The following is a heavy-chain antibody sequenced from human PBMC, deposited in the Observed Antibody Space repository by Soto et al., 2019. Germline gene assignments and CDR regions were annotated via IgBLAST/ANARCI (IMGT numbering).Heavy chain of an antibody. D-gene: IGHD2-21*02. Sequence: EVQLLESGGGLVQPGGSLRLSCAASGFTFSNYAMNWVRQAPGKGLEWVSGISGSGGSTYYADSVKGRFTISRDNSKNTLYLRRISLSAEDTAVDYCAKALVTYFSDYWGQGTLVTVSS. J-gene: IGHJ4*02. CDR3: AKALVTYFSDY. CDR2: ISGSGGST. CDR1: GFTFSNYA. V-gene: IGHV3-23*01.